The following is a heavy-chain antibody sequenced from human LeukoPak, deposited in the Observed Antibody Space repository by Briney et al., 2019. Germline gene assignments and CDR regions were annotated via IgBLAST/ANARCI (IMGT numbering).Heavy chain of an antibody. J-gene: IGHJ4*02. D-gene: IGHD3-22*01. Sequence: SETLSLTCTVSGGSISSYYWSWILQPPGKGLEWIGYIYYSGSTNYNPSLKSRVTISVDTSKNQFSLKLGSVTAADTAVYYCAGRERFYYDSSGYRDYWGQGTLVTVSS. CDR2: IYYSGST. CDR3: AGRERFYYDSSGYRDY. CDR1: GGSISSYY. V-gene: IGHV4-59*01.